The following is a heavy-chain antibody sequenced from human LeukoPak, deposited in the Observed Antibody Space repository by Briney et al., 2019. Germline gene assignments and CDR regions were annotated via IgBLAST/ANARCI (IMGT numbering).Heavy chain of an antibody. V-gene: IGHV1-69*13. Sequence: SVKVSCKASGGTFSSYAISWVRQAPGQGLEWMGGIIPVFGTANYAQKFQGRVTITADESTSTAYMELSSLRSEDTAVYYCARDTSYSSGWYGGAYWGQGTLVTVSS. CDR2: IIPVFGTA. CDR3: ARDTSYSSGWYGGAY. D-gene: IGHD6-19*01. CDR1: GGTFSSYA. J-gene: IGHJ4*02.